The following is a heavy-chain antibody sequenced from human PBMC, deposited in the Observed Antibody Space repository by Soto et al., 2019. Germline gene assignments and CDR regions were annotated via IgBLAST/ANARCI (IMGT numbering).Heavy chain of an antibody. Sequence: QVQLQESGPGLVKPSQTLSLTCTVSGGSISSGGYYWSWIRQHPGKRLEWIGYIYYSGSTYYNPSLKSRVTISVDTSKNQFSLKLSSVTAADTAVYYCARDGLQGPSGGMDVWGQGTTVTVSS. CDR1: GGSISSGGYY. D-gene: IGHD3-10*01. CDR3: ARDGLQGPSGGMDV. CDR2: IYYSGST. J-gene: IGHJ6*02. V-gene: IGHV4-31*03.